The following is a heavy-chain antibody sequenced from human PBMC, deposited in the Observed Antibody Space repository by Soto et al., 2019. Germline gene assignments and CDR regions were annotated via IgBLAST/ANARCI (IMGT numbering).Heavy chain of an antibody. J-gene: IGHJ6*02. CDR1: GGTFSSYA. V-gene: IGHV1-69*12. D-gene: IGHD3-10*01. CDR2: IIPIFGTA. CDR3: ARDGSSYGSGSYDYYAMDV. Sequence: QVQLVQSGAEVKKPGSSVKVSCKASGGTFSSYAISWVRQAPGQGLEWMGGIIPIFGTANYAQKFQGRVTITADESTSTAYMELSSLRSEDTAVYYCARDGSSYGSGSYDYYAMDVWGQGTTVTVSS.